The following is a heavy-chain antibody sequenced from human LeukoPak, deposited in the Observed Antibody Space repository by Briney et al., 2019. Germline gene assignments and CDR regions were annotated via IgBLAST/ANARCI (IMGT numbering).Heavy chain of an antibody. CDR2: IYSGGST. Sequence: GGSLRLSCAASGLTVSSNYMSWVRQAPGKGLEWVSVIYSGGSTYYADSVKGRFTISRDNSKNTLYLQMNSPRAEDTAVYYCARESVTRRYSSSWYYFDYWGQGTLVTVSS. J-gene: IGHJ4*02. V-gene: IGHV3-66*01. D-gene: IGHD6-13*01. CDR3: ARESVTRRYSSSWYYFDY. CDR1: GLTVSSNY.